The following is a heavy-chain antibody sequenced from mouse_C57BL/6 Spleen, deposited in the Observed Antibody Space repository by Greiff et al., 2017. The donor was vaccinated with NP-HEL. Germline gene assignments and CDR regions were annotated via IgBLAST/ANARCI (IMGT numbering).Heavy chain of an antibody. D-gene: IGHD1-1*01. CDR3: ARRVITTVVATSYFDY. CDR2: ILPGSGST. V-gene: IGHV1-9*01. J-gene: IGHJ2*01. Sequence: VQLQQSGAELMKPGASVKLSCKATGYTFTGYWIEWVKQRPGHGLEWIGEILPGSGSTNYNEKFKGKATFTADTSSNTAYMQLSSLTTEDSAIYYCARRVITTVVATSYFDYWGQGTTLTVSS. CDR1: GYTFTGYW.